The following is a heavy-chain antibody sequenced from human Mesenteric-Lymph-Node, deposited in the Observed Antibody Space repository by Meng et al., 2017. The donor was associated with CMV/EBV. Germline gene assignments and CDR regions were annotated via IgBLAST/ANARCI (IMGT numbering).Heavy chain of an antibody. CDR1: GGSISSGDYY. V-gene: IGHV4-30-4*08. CDR3: AREGSGSWFGAATFDY. CDR2: IYYSGST. D-gene: IGHD3-10*01. J-gene: IGHJ4*02. Sequence: VDPQELGQGLVKPSQTLSLTCTVSGGSISSGDYYWSWIRQPPGKGLEWIGYIYYSGSTYYNPSLKSRVTISVDTSKNQFSLKLSSVTAADTAVYYCAREGSGSWFGAATFDYWGQGTLVTVSS.